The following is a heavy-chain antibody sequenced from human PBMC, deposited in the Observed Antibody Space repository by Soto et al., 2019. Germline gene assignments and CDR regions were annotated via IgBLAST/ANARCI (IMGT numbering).Heavy chain of an antibody. CDR3: ARQFDSSGWYYYYYGMDV. D-gene: IGHD6-19*01. Sequence: QVQLVESGGGVVQPGRSLRLSCAASGFTFSSFGMHWVRQAPGKGLEWVAIISYDGNNKYYADSVQGRFTISRDHSKNTLYLQMNSLRAEDTAVYYCARQFDSSGWYYYYYGMDVWGQGTTVTVSS. CDR1: GFTFSSFG. V-gene: IGHV3-30*03. CDR2: ISYDGNNK. J-gene: IGHJ6*02.